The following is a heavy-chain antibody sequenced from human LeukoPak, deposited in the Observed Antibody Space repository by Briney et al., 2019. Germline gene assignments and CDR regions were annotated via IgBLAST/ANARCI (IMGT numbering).Heavy chain of an antibody. CDR2: INPNSGGT. CDR1: GYTFTSYG. D-gene: IGHD3-10*01. Sequence: GASVKVSCKASGYTFTSYGISWVRQAPGQGLEWMGWINPNSGGTNYAQKFQGRVTITRDTSISTAYMELSRLRSDDTAVYYCASQYYGSGPNPPLDYWGQGTLVTVSS. V-gene: IGHV1-2*02. J-gene: IGHJ4*02. CDR3: ASQYYGSGPNPPLDY.